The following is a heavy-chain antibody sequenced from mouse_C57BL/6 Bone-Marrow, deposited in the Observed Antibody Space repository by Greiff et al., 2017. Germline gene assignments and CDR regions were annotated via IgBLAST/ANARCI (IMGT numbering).Heavy chain of an antibody. CDR2: ISYSGST. D-gene: IGHD2-3*01. CDR3: AREYDGFFDY. V-gene: IGHV3-1*01. Sequence: EVKLEESGPGMVKPSQSLSLTCTVTGYSITSGYDWHWIRHFPGNKLEWMGYISYSGSTNYNPSLKSRISITHDTSKNHFFLKLNSVTTEDTATYYCAREYDGFFDYWGQGTTLTVSS. CDR1: GYSITSGYD. J-gene: IGHJ2*01.